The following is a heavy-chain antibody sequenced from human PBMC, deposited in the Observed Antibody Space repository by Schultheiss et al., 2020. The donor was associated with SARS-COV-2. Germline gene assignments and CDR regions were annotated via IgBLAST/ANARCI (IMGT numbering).Heavy chain of an antibody. D-gene: IGHD2-15*01. V-gene: IGHV1-69*13. CDR1: GYTFTSYD. CDR3: ARDGVSVVVAAYRPYYYYGMDV. CDR2: IIPIFGTT. J-gene: IGHJ6*02. Sequence: SVKVSCKASGYTFTSYDINWVRQATGQGLEWMGGIIPIFGTTNYAQKFQGRVTITADESTSTAYMELSSLRSEDTAVYYCARDGVSVVVAAYRPYYYYGMDVWGQGTTVTVSS.